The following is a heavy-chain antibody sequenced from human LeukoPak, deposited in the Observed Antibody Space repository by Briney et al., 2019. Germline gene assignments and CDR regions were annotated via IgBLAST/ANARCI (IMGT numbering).Heavy chain of an antibody. CDR2: ISGSGGST. D-gene: IGHD1-1*01. J-gene: IGHJ5*02. V-gene: IGHV3-23*01. CDR3: AKMNDWNWFDP. Sequence: GGSLRLSCAASGFIFRNYAMSWVRQAPGKGLEWVSAISGSGGSTYYADSVKGRFTISRDNSKNTLYLQMNSLRAEDTAVYYCAKMNDWNWFDPWGQGTLVTVSS. CDR1: GFIFRNYA.